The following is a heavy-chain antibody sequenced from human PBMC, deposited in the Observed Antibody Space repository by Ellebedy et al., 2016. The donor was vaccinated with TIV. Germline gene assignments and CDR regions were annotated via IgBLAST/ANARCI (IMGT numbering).Heavy chain of an antibody. J-gene: IGHJ3*02. V-gene: IGHV3-7*01. Sequence: GGSLRLSCGASGFSFSSYWMSWVRQAPGKGLEWVANIRQDGSEKYYVDSVKGRFTISRDKPKNSLYLHLNSLRAEETAMYYCATDGSYGDYLSPTHAFVIWGQGTMVTVSS. CDR3: ATDGSYGDYLSPTHAFVI. D-gene: IGHD4-17*01. CDR2: IRQDGSEK. CDR1: GFSFSSYW.